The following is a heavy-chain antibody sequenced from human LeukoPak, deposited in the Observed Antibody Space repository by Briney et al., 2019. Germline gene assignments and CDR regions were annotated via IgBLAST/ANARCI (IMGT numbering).Heavy chain of an antibody. Sequence: SETLSLTCAVYGGSFSGYYWSWIRQPPGKGLEWIGEINHSGSTNYNPSLKSRVTISVDTSKNQFSLKLSSVTAADTAVYYCARHRRVRGVIMTLDYWGQGTLVTVSS. CDR1: GGSFSGYY. CDR3: ARHRRVRGVIMTLDY. CDR2: INHSGST. D-gene: IGHD3-10*01. V-gene: IGHV4-34*01. J-gene: IGHJ4*02.